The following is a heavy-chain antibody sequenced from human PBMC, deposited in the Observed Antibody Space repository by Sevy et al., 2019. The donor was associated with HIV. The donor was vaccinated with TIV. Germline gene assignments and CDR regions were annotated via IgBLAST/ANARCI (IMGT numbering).Heavy chain of an antibody. CDR2: ISAYNGNT. D-gene: IGHD3-3*01. J-gene: IGHJ6*02. Sequence: ASVKVSCKASGYTFTSYGISWVRQAPGQGLEWMGWISAYNGNTNYAQKLQGRVTMTTDTSTSTAYMELRSLRSDDTAVYYCAREPYYDFWSCYPHGFYYYGMDVWGQGTTVTVSS. CDR1: GYTFTSYG. CDR3: AREPYYDFWSCYPHGFYYYGMDV. V-gene: IGHV1-18*01.